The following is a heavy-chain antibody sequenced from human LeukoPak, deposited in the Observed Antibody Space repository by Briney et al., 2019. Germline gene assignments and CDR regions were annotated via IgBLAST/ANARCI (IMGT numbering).Heavy chain of an antibody. D-gene: IGHD4-11*01. V-gene: IGHV3-53*01. CDR3: ARGHYSNELVG. CDR1: GFPVSSNY. Sequence: GGSLRLSCSASGFPVSSNYMSWVRQARGKGLEWVSVIYSGGSTYYADSVKGRFTISRDNSKNTLYLQMNSLRAEDTAVYYCARGHYSNELVGWGQGTLVTVSS. J-gene: IGHJ4*02. CDR2: IYSGGST.